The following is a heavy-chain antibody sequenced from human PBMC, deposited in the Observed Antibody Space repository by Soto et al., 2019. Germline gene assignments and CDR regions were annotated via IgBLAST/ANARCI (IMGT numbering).Heavy chain of an antibody. CDR2: ISTYNGNT. V-gene: IGHV1-18*01. CDR1: GYTFASYG. Sequence: ASVTVSCQTSGYTFASYGITWVRQAPGQGLEWMGWISTYNGNTNYARKLQGRVTMTTYTSTSTAYMELRSLRSDDTAVYYCARTDSRPQDFDYWGQGTLVTVSS. J-gene: IGHJ4*02. CDR3: ARTDSRPQDFDY. D-gene: IGHD3-22*01.